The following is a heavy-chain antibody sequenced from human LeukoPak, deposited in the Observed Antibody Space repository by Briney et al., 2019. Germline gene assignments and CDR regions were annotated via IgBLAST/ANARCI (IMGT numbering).Heavy chain of an antibody. D-gene: IGHD3-16*01. J-gene: IGHJ4*02. CDR3: ARAGSIMITFGGAAFDY. CDR2: TSAYNGNT. Sequence: ASVKVSCKASGYTFTSYGISWVRQAPGQGLEWMGWTSAYNGNTNYAQKLQGRVTMTTDTSTSTAYMELRSLRSDDTAVYYCARAGSIMITFGGAAFDYWGQGTLVTVSS. V-gene: IGHV1-18*01. CDR1: GYTFTSYG.